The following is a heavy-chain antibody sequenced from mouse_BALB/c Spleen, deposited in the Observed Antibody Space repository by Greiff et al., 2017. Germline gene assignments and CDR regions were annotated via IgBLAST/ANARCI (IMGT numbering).Heavy chain of an antibody. CDR3: SRGGNYVDYYAMDY. V-gene: IGHV1S29*02. D-gene: IGHD2-1*01. Sequence: VQLKQSGPELVKPGASVKISCKASGYTFTDYNMHWVKQSHGKSLEWIGYIYPYNGGTGYNQKFKSKATLTVDNSSSTAYMELRSLTSEDSAVYYCSRGGNYVDYYAMDYWGQGTSVTVSS. CDR1: GYTFTDYN. J-gene: IGHJ4*01. CDR2: IYPYNGGT.